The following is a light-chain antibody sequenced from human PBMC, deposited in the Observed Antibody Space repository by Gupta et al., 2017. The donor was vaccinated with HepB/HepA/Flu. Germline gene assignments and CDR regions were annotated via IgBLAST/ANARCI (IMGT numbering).Light chain of an antibody. CDR1: SLRSYA. J-gene: IGLJ3*02. Sequence: SSELTQDPAVSVALGQTVRITCQRDSLRSYAASWYQQKPGQAPVLVVYGRSNRPSGISDRVSVSSFGIRASLTITVAQARDEADYYCNCRDKSGDFLVFGGGTRLTVL. CDR3: NCRDKSGDFLV. CDR2: GRS. V-gene: IGLV3-19*01.